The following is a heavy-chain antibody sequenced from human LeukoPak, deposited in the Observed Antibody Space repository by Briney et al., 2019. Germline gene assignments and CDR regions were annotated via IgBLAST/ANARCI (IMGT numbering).Heavy chain of an antibody. Sequence: GGSLRLSCAASGFTFSSYSMNWVRQAPGKGLQWVASITGNSLYIYYTGSVKGRFTVSRDNAKNSLYLQMNRLTAEDTALYYCVRDDYGDFQGFQLWGQGTLVTVSS. V-gene: IGHV3-21*01. D-gene: IGHD4-17*01. CDR3: VRDDYGDFQGFQL. J-gene: IGHJ1*01. CDR1: GFTFSSYS. CDR2: ITGNSLYI.